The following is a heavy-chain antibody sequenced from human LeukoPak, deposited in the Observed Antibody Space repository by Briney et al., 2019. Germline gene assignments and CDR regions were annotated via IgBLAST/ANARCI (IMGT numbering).Heavy chain of an antibody. CDR2: IYSSGTT. V-gene: IGHV4-59*01. CDR3: ASAGGGCSRTSCPIPYYGLDV. J-gene: IGHJ6*02. Sequence: SETLSLTCTASGGSIRGFYWNWIRQPPGKGLEWIGHIYSSGTTDYNPSLKSRVTISVATSKSQFSLKLTSVTAADPAVYYCASAGGGCSRTSCPIPYYGLDVWGQGTTITVSS. CDR1: GGSIRGFY. D-gene: IGHD2-2*01.